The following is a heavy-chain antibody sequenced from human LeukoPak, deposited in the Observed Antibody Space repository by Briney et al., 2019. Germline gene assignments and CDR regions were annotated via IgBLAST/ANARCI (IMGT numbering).Heavy chain of an antibody. CDR1: GGTFSSDA. V-gene: IGHV1-69*04. CDR2: IIPVVDII. Sequence: ASVKVSCKPSGGTFSSDAITWVRQAPGQGLEWMGRIIPVVDIINYAEKLQGRVMITADKSTRTVYMELSSLRSEDTAVYYCARDDGWSRYLSGWFDSWGQGTLVTVSS. D-gene: IGHD2-8*02. J-gene: IGHJ5*01. CDR3: ARDDGWSRYLSGWFDS.